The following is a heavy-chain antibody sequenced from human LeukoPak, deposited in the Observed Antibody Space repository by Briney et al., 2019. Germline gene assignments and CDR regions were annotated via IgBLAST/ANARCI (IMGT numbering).Heavy chain of an antibody. CDR1: GGTFSSYA. CDR2: IIPILGIA. V-gene: IGHV1-69*04. Sequence: SVKVSCKASGGTFSSYAISWVRQAPGQGLEWMGRIIPILGIANYAQKFQGRVTITADKSTSTAYMELSSLGSEDTAVYYCARQTAIGIDYWGQGTLVTVSS. J-gene: IGHJ4*02. CDR3: ARQTAIGIDY. D-gene: IGHD2-21*02.